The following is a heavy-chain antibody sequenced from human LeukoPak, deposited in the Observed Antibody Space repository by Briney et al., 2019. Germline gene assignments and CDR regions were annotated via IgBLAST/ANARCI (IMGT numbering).Heavy chain of an antibody. V-gene: IGHV4-39*07. CDR1: GGSISSSSYY. CDR2: IYYSGST. J-gene: IGHJ4*02. CDR3: ARAFFTVVFDY. D-gene: IGHD4-23*01. Sequence: SETLSLTCTVSGGSISSSSYYWGWIRQPPGKGLEWIGSIYYSGSTYYNPSLKSRVTISVDTSKNQFSLKLSSVTAADTAVYYCARAFFTVVFDYWGQGTLVTVSS.